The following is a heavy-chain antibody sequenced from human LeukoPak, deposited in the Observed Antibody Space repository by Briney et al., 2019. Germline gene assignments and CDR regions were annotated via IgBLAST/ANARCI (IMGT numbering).Heavy chain of an antibody. CDR1: GFTFGNAW. V-gene: IGHV3-15*01. CDR2: IKSKTDGGTT. Sequence: SGGSLRLSCAASGFTFGNAWMSWVRQAPGKGLEWVGRIKSKTDGGTTDYAAPVKGRFTISRDDSKNTLYLQMNSLKTEDTAVYYCTTEPGSVYSSGWSFDYWGQGTLVTVSP. CDR3: TTEPGSVYSSGWSFDY. J-gene: IGHJ4*02. D-gene: IGHD6-19*01.